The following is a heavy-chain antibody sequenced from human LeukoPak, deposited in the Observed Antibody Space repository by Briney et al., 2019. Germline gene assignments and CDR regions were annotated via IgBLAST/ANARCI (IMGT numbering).Heavy chain of an antibody. D-gene: IGHD3-3*01. CDR2: INSDGSST. CDR3: ARATIFGVVTLDY. CDR1: GFTFSSYW. J-gene: IGHJ4*02. Sequence: GGSLRLSCAASGFTFSSYWMHWVRQAPGKGLVWVSRINSDGSSTSYADSVKGRFTISRDNAKNTLYLQMNSLRAEDTAVYYCARATIFGVVTLDYWGQGTLVTVSS. V-gene: IGHV3-74*01.